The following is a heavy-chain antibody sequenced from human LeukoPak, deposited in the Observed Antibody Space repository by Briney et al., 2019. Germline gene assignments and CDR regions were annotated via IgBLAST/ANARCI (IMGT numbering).Heavy chain of an antibody. V-gene: IGHV4-39*01. CDR2: IYYSGST. J-gene: IGHJ6*02. CDR3: ARGSVAGLYYYYGMDV. D-gene: IGHD6-19*01. CDR1: GGSISSSSYY. Sequence: SETLSLTCTVSGGSISSSSYYWGWIRQPPGKGLEWIGSIYYSGSTYCNPSLKSRVTISVDTSKNQFSLKLSSVTAADTAVYYCARGSVAGLYYYYGMDVWGQGTTVTVSS.